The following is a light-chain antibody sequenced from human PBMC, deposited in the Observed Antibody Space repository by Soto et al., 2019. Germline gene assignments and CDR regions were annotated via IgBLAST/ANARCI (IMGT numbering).Light chain of an antibody. CDR2: GNN. V-gene: IGLV1-40*01. CDR3: QSYDRSLRAYV. J-gene: IGLJ1*01. CDR1: SSNIGAGYD. Sequence: QSALTQPPSVSGPPGQRFTISCTGSSSNIGAGYDVHWYQQLPGTAPKLLIYGNNNRPSGVPDRFSGSKSGTSASLGITGLQAEDEADYYCQSYDRSLRAYVFGAGTKVTGL.